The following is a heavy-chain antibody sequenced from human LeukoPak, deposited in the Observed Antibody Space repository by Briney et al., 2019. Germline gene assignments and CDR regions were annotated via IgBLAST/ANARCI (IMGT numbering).Heavy chain of an antibody. J-gene: IGHJ4*02. CDR2: ISANNGDT. D-gene: IGHD7-27*01. CDR3: ARKGTGSPFDY. CDR1: GYTFTSYG. V-gene: IGHV1-18*01. Sequence: ASVKVSCKASGYTFTSYGIIWVRQAPGQGLEYMGWISANNGDTNSAQKFQGRVTMTTDTSTSTAYMELRSLSSDDTATYYCARKGTGSPFDYWGQGTLVTVSS.